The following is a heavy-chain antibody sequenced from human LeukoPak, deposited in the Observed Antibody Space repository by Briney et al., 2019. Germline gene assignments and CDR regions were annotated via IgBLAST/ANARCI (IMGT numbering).Heavy chain of an antibody. V-gene: IGHV1-18*01. CDR1: GYSFTTYG. CDR2: ISAYNGNT. CDR3: ATGTSSGWYFDY. D-gene: IGHD6-19*01. J-gene: IGHJ4*02. Sequence: GASVKVSCKASGYSFTTYGVSWVRQAPGQGLEWMGWISAYNGNTNYAQKVQGRVTMTADTSTSTAYMELRSLRSDDTAVYYCATGTSSGWYFDYWGQGTLVTVSS.